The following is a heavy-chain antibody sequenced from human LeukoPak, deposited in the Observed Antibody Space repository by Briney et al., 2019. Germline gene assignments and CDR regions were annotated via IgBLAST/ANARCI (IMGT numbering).Heavy chain of an antibody. Sequence: SETLSLTCAVYGGSFSGYYWSWIRQPPGKGLEWMGEINHSGSTNYNPSLKSRVTISVDTSKNQFSLKLSSVTAADTAVYYCARRKAGSSTSWKLSASHYYYYMDVWGKGTTVTVSS. CDR1: GGSFSGYY. CDR2: INHSGST. V-gene: IGHV4-34*01. CDR3: ARRKAGSSTSWKLSASHYYYYMDV. J-gene: IGHJ6*03. D-gene: IGHD2-2*01.